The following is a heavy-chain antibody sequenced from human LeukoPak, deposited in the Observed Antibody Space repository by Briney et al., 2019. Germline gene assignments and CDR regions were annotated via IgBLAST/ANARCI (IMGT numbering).Heavy chain of an antibody. CDR1: GGSLSGDY. CDR2: INESGSA. CDR3: ARSHYWYFDI. Sequence: SETLSLTCAVYGGSLSGDYWSWIRQPPGEGLEWTAEINESGSAHHNPSLKSRVTISVDTSKKQISLKLTSVTAADTAVYYCARSHYWYFDIWGRGTLV. V-gene: IGHV4-34*01. J-gene: IGHJ2*01.